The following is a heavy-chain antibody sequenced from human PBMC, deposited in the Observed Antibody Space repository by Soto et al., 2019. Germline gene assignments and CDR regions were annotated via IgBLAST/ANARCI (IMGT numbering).Heavy chain of an antibody. CDR1: GFTFSSYG. D-gene: IGHD3-22*01. V-gene: IGHV3-33*01. CDR2: IWYDGSNK. J-gene: IGHJ3*02. CDR3: AREGFDSSGSDVAFDI. Sequence: QVQLVESGGGVVQPGRSLRLSCAASGFTFSSYGMHWVRQAPGKGLEWVAVIWYDGSNKYYADSVKGRFTISRDNSKNTLYLQMNSLRAEDTAVYYCAREGFDSSGSDVAFDIWGQGTMVTVSS.